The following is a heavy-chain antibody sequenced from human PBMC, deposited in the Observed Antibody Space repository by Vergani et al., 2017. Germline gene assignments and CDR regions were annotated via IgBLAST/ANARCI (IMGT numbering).Heavy chain of an antibody. V-gene: IGHV4-4*03. CDR3: ATGAGPFDI. CDR2: LCPSGST. Sequence: QVQLQESGPGLVKPPGTLSLTCAVSGDSISSNNCWTRVRQPPGKGLEWIGRLCPSGSTNYKPSLKSRVTMSIDTSKNQFSLKLTSVTAADTAVYYCATGAGPFDIWGQGTLVTVSS. CDR1: GDSISSNNC. J-gene: IGHJ4*02. D-gene: IGHD7-27*01.